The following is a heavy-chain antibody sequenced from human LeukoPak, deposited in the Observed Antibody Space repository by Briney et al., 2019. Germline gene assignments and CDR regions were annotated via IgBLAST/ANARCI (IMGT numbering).Heavy chain of an antibody. CDR2: INPSGGST. Sequence: ASVKVSCKASGYTFTSYYMHWVRQAPGQGLEWMGIINPSGGSTSYAQKFQGRVTMTRDTSTSTVYMELSSLRAEDTAVYYCARGGTPIHGSGWVYMDVWGKGTTVTTSS. D-gene: IGHD6-25*01. CDR3: ARGGTPIHGSGWVYMDV. CDR1: GYTFTSYY. V-gene: IGHV1-46*01. J-gene: IGHJ6*04.